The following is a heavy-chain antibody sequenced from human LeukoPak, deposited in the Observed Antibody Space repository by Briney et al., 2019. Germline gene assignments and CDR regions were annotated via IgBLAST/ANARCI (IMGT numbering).Heavy chain of an antibody. CDR3: AGPQRGSNSRDYYYYGMDV. Sequence: PGGSLRLSCAASGFTVSSNYMSWVRQAPGKGLEWVSVIYSGGSTYYADSVKGRFTISRDNSKNTLYLQMNSLRAEDTAVYYCAGPQRGSNSRDYYYYGMDVWGQGTTVTVSS. CDR2: IYSGGST. V-gene: IGHV3-53*01. J-gene: IGHJ6*02. D-gene: IGHD6-13*01. CDR1: GFTVSSNY.